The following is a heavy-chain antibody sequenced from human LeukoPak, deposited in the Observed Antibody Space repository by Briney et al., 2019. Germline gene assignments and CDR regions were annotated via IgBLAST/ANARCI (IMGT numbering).Heavy chain of an antibody. CDR1: GFTFDDYA. CDR3: AKDKTRGPGDY. J-gene: IGHJ4*02. D-gene: IGHD1-14*01. V-gene: IGHV3-43*02. CDR2: ISEDGGDT. Sequence: PGGSLRLSCAASGFTFDDYAMHWVRQTPGKGLECVSLISEDGGDTWYADSVRGRFTISRDNSKNSLYLQMSSLRTEDTAFYYCAKDKTRGPGDYWGQGTLVTVSS.